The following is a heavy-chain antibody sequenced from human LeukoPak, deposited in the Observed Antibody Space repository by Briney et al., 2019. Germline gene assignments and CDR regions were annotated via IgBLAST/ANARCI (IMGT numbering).Heavy chain of an antibody. V-gene: IGHV1-2*02. CDR2: INPYSGGT. Sequence: ASVTVSCKASGYTFTGYSMHWVRQAPGQGLEWMGWINPYSGGTNYAQKFQGRVTMTRDTSTSTAYMELSSLRFDDTAVYYCARGVYGGNSDYWGQGPLVTVSS. J-gene: IGHJ4*02. CDR1: GYTFTGYS. D-gene: IGHD4-23*01. CDR3: ARGVYGGNSDY.